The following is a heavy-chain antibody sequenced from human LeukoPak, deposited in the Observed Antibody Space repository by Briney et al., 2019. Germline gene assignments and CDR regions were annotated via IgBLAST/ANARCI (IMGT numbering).Heavy chain of an antibody. CDR1: GFTFSSYA. J-gene: IGHJ4*02. D-gene: IGHD3-10*01. V-gene: IGHV3-64*01. Sequence: PGGSLRLSCAASGFTFSSYAMRWVRQAPGKGLEYVSAISSNGGNTYYANSVKGRFTISRDNSKNTLYLQMGSLRAEDMGVYYCARTYYYGSGSSDYWGQGTLVTVSS. CDR2: ISSNGGNT. CDR3: ARTYYYGSGSSDY.